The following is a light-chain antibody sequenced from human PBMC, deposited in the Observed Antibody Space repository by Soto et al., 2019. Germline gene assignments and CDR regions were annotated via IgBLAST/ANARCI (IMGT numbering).Light chain of an antibody. V-gene: IGKV3-15*01. CDR3: QQYNNWPFIT. Sequence: EIVMTQSPATLSVSPGERATLSCRASQSVRGNLAWYQQKPGQSPRLPIYGASSRATGIPARFSGSGSGTEFTLTIGSLQSEDFAVYYCQQYNNWPFITFGQGTRLEIK. CDR1: QSVRGN. CDR2: GAS. J-gene: IGKJ5*01.